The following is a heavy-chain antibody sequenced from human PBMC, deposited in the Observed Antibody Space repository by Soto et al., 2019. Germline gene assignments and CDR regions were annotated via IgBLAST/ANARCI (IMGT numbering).Heavy chain of an antibody. Sequence: QVQLQESGPGLAKPSETLSLTCTVSGGSISSYYWSWIRQPPGKRLEWIGYISHSGIANYNPSLKSRVTISLDTSKNQLSLELTSVTAADTAVYYCARLYGSSWPDYWGQGTLVTVSS. CDR2: ISHSGIA. D-gene: IGHD6-13*01. CDR1: GGSISSYY. CDR3: ARLYGSSWPDY. V-gene: IGHV4-59*08. J-gene: IGHJ4*02.